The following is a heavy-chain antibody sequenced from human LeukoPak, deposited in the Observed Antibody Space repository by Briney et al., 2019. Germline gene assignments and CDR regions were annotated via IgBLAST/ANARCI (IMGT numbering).Heavy chain of an antibody. Sequence: PSETLSLTCTVSGGSISSYYWSWIRQPPGKGLEWIGYIYYSGSTNYNPSLKSRVTISVDTSKNQFSLKLSSVTAADTAVYYRARGCSSTSCYVKAFDIWGQGTMVTVSS. V-gene: IGHV4-59*01. CDR3: ARGCSSTSCYVKAFDI. CDR1: GGSISSYY. CDR2: IYYSGST. D-gene: IGHD2-2*01. J-gene: IGHJ3*02.